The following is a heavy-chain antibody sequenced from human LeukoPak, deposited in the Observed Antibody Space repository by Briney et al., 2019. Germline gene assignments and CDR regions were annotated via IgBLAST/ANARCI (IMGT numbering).Heavy chain of an antibody. V-gene: IGHV3-21*01. CDR1: GFTFSSYS. CDR2: ISSSSSYT. J-gene: IGHJ4*02. CDR3: AATYAFDY. Sequence: GGSLRLSCAASGFTFSSYSMNWVRQAPGKGLEWVSSISSSSSYTYYADSVKGRFTISRDNAKNSLYLQMNSLRAEDTAVYYCAATYAFDYWGQGTLVTVSS.